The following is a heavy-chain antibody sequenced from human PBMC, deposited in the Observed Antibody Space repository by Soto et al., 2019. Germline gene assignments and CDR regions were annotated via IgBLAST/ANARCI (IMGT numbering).Heavy chain of an antibody. Sequence: EVQLLESGGTLIQPGGSLRLSCAASGFSFPSFALNWVRQAPGKGLEWVSAISGRGGNTYYTDSVRGRFTISRDNSKNTIYLEMDSLRAEDTALYYCAKDSLHSDFWSGSSNWFDPWGQGTLVTVSS. CDR1: GFSFPSFA. D-gene: IGHD3-3*01. CDR2: ISGRGGNT. V-gene: IGHV3-23*01. J-gene: IGHJ5*02. CDR3: AKDSLHSDFWSGSSNWFDP.